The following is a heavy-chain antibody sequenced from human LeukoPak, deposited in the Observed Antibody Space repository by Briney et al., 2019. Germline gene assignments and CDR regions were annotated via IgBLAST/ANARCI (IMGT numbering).Heavy chain of an antibody. CDR3: ARDYGFNSYYFDY. J-gene: IGHJ4*02. CDR1: GFTFSSYA. Sequence: PGRSLRLSCAASGFTFSSYAMHWVRQAPGKGLEWVAVISYDGSNEYYADSVKGRFTISRDNSKNTLYLQMNSLRAEDTAVYYCARDYGFNSYYFDYWGQGTLVTVSS. D-gene: IGHD4-17*01. CDR2: ISYDGSNE. V-gene: IGHV3-30*04.